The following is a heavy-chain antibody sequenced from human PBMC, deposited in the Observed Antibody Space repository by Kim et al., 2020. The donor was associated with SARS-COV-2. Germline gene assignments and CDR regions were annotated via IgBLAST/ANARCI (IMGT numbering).Heavy chain of an antibody. Sequence: GGSLRLSCAASGFTFSGSAMHWVRQASGKGLEWVGRIRSKANSYATAYAASVKGRFTISRDDSKNTAYLQMNSLKTEDTAVYYCTCPLRLGELSYAWYYYYGMDVWGQGTTVTVSS. D-gene: IGHD3-16*02. CDR2: IRSKANSYAT. V-gene: IGHV3-73*01. CDR1: GFTFSGSA. CDR3: TCPLRLGELSYAWYYYYGMDV. J-gene: IGHJ6*02.